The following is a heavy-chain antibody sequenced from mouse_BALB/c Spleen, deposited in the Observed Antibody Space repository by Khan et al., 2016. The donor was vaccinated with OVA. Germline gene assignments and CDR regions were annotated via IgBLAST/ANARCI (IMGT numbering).Heavy chain of an antibody. J-gene: IGHJ2*01. CDR1: GYSITSGYA. Sequence: EVQLQESGPGLVKPSQSLSLTCTVTGYSITSGYAWNWIRQFPGNKLEWMGYISYSGVTSYTPSLKSRISITRDTSKNPFFLQLNSVTTEDTATYYCARGKYYGYYFDYWGQGTTLTVSS. CDR3: ARGKYYGYYFDY. D-gene: IGHD1-1*01. CDR2: ISYSGVT. V-gene: IGHV3-2*02.